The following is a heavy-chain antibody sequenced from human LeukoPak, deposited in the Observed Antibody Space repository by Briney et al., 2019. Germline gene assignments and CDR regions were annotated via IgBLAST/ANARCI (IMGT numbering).Heavy chain of an antibody. J-gene: IGHJ3*02. D-gene: IGHD3-10*01. Sequence: TGGSLRLSCAASGFTFSSYSMDWVRQAPGKGLEWVASISSSSSYIYYADSVKGRFTISRDNAKKSVYLQMNSLRAEDTAVYYCARNMVRGYEYAFDIWGQGTMVTVSS. CDR1: GFTFSSYS. CDR2: ISSSSSYI. CDR3: ARNMVRGYEYAFDI. V-gene: IGHV3-21*01.